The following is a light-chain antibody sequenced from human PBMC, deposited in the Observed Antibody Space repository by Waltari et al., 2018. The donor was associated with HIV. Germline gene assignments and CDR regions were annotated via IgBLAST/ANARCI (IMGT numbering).Light chain of an antibody. CDR3: QQYYTTPLT. J-gene: IGKJ4*01. CDR2: WAS. Sequence: DIVMTQSPDSLVVSLGESATINRKSSRSVFSISNDRNYLALYQQKSGQPPRLPIYWASSRESGVPARFSGSGSRTDFTLTINSLQAEDVAVYYCQQYYTTPLTFGGGTKVEIK. V-gene: IGKV4-1*01. CDR1: RSVFSISNDRNY.